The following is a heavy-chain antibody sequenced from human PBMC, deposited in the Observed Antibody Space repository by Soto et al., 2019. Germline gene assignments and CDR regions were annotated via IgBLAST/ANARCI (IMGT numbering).Heavy chain of an antibody. Sequence: XSLRLSCAASGXSFSSYTISWVRQAPGKGLEWVSAISGSGGSTYYADSVKGRFTISRDNSKNTLYLQMNSLRAEDTAVYYCAKSPQYALGYSGQATLGTVSS. V-gene: IGHV3-23*01. CDR1: GXSFSSYT. CDR2: ISGSGGST. J-gene: IGHJ4*02. CDR3: AKSPQYALGY.